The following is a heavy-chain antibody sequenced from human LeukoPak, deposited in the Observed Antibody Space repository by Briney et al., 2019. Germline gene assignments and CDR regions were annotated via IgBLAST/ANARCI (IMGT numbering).Heavy chain of an antibody. J-gene: IGHJ4*02. CDR3: ARLRDDYFDY. CDR1: GYSFTSYW. D-gene: IGHD3-10*01. Sequence: GESLKISCKGSGYSFTSYWIGWVRQMPGKGLEWMGIVYPGDSDTRYSPSLQGQVTISVDRSISIAYLQWSSLKASDTAMYYCARLRDDYFDYWGQGTLVTVSS. CDR2: VYPGDSDT. V-gene: IGHV5-51*01.